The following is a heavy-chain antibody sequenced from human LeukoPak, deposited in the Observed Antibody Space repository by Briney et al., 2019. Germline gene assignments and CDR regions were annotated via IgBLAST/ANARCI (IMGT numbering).Heavy chain of an antibody. V-gene: IGHV1-3*01. J-gene: IGHJ3*02. D-gene: IGHD1-26*01. Sequence: ASVKVSCKASGYTFTSYAMHWVRQAPGQRLEWMGWINAGNGNTKYSQKFQGRVTITRDTSASTAYMELSSLRSEDTAVYYCASRIVGATTLFGAFDIWGQGTMVTVSS. CDR3: ASRIVGATTLFGAFDI. CDR1: GYTFTSYA. CDR2: INAGNGNT.